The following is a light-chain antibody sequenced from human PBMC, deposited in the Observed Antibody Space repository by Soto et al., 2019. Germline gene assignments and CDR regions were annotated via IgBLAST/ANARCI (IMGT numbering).Light chain of an antibody. V-gene: IGKV1-33*01. Sequence: DIQMTQSPSSLSASVGDRITITCQASQDISNLLNWYHQKPGKAPNLLIYDASNLAAGVPSGFSGSGSGTDFTFTISSLQPEDIGTYYCQHCFTVPYTFGQGTKLEIK. J-gene: IGKJ2*01. CDR1: QDISNL. CDR3: QHCFTVPYT. CDR2: DAS.